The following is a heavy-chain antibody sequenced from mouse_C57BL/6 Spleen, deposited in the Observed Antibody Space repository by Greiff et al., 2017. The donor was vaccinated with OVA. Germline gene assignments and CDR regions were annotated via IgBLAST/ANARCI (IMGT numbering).Heavy chain of an antibody. CDR2: IRSKSSNYAT. J-gene: IGHJ1*03. Sequence: EVKVIESGGGLVQPKGSLNLSCAASGFTFNTSPLHWFRRAPGRGLEWVARIRSKSSNYATYYADSVKDRFTISRDDSQSMLYLQMNNLKTEDTAMYYCVRDYYGSSHWYFDVWGTGTTVTVSS. D-gene: IGHD1-1*01. V-gene: IGHV10-3*01. CDR1: GFTFNTSP. CDR3: VRDYYGSSHWYFDV.